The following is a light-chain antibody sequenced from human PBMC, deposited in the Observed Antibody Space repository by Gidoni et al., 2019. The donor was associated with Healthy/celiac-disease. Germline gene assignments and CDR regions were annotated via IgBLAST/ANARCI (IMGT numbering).Light chain of an antibody. CDR2: GAS. V-gene: IGKV3-15*01. CDR1: QSVSSN. J-gene: IGKJ2*01. CDR3: QQYNNWPPMYT. Sequence: VSPGERATLSCRASQSVSSNLAWYQQKPGQAPRLLIYGASTRATGIPARFSGSGSGTEFTLTISSLQSEDFAVYYCQQYNNWPPMYTFGQGTKLEMK.